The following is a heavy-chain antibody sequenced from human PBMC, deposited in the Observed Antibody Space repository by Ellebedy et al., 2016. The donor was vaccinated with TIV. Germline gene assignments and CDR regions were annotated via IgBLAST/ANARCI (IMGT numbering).Heavy chain of an antibody. D-gene: IGHD3-10*01. CDR3: AKGGWFGESRLVN. Sequence: GESLKISCAASGFTFSGYALSWVRQAPGKGLEWVSAISGSATTTIYTDSVKGRFTISRDNSKNTLYLQMNSLRGEDTALYYCAKGGWFGESRLVNWGQGALVTVSS. CDR1: GFTFSGYA. V-gene: IGHV3-23*01. J-gene: IGHJ4*02. CDR2: ISGSATTT.